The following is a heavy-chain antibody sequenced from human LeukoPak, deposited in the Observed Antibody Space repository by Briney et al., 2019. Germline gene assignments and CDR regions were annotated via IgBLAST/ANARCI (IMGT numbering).Heavy chain of an antibody. D-gene: IGHD2-2*02. Sequence: GGSLRLSCAASGFTFSNAWMSWVRQAPGKGLEWVGRIKSKTDGGTTDYAAPVKGRFTISRDDSKNTLYPQMNSLKTEDTAVYYCTTGNEEVVVPAAIRYNDYWGQGTLVTVSS. V-gene: IGHV3-15*01. CDR2: IKSKTDGGTT. CDR3: TTGNEEVVVPAAIRYNDY. J-gene: IGHJ4*02. CDR1: GFTFSNAW.